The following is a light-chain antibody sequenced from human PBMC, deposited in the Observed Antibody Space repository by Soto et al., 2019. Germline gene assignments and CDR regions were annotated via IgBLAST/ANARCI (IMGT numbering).Light chain of an antibody. CDR3: QSYDSSNPVV. V-gene: IGLV6-57*04. Sequence: NFMLTQPHSVSESPGKTVTISCTRSSGSIASNYVQWYQQRPGSAPTTVIYEDNHRPSGVPDRFSGSIDSSSNSASLTIAGLKSEGEADDCCQSYDSSNPVVFGGGTKLTVL. J-gene: IGLJ2*01. CDR1: SGSIASNY. CDR2: EDN.